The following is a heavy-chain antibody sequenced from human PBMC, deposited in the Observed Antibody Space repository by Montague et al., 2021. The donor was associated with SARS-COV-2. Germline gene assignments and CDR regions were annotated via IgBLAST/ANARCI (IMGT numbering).Heavy chain of an antibody. J-gene: IGHJ6*02. CDR3: ARMTTVTYPYYYYYGMDV. Sequence: PALVTPTQTLTLTCTFSGFSLSTSGMCVSWIRQPPGKALEWLALIDWDDDKYYSTSLKTRLTISKDTSKNQVVLTMTNMDPVDTATYYCARMTTVTYPYYYYYGMDVWGQGTTVTVSS. D-gene: IGHD4-17*01. CDR1: GFSLSTSGMC. V-gene: IGHV2-70*01. CDR2: IDWDDDK.